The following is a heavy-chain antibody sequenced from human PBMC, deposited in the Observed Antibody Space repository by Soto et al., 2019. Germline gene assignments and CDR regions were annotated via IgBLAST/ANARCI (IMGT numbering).Heavy chain of an antibody. CDR1: GFTFSSYG. V-gene: IGHV3-33*01. J-gene: IGHJ3*02. D-gene: IGHD3-22*01. CDR2: IWYDGSNK. CDR3: ASYYYDCSAHPFDI. Sequence: QVQLVESGGGVVQPGRSLRLSCAASGFTFSSYGMHWVRQAPGKGLEWVAVIWYDGSNKYYADSVKGRFTISRDNSKNTLYLQMNSLRAEDTAVYYCASYYYDCSAHPFDIWGQGTMVTVSS.